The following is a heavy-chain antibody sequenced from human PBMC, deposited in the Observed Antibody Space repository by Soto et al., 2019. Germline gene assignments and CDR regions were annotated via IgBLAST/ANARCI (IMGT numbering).Heavy chain of an antibody. J-gene: IGHJ6*02. CDR2: INHSGST. D-gene: IGHD3-3*01. CDR1: GGSFSGYY. Sequence: ASETLSLTCAVYGGSFSGYYWSWIRQPPGKGLEWIGEINHSGSTNYNPSLKSRVTISVDTSKNQFSLKLSSVTAADTAVYYCARDRFLEWLPSYYYYGMDVWGQGTTVTVS. CDR3: ARDRFLEWLPSYYYYGMDV. V-gene: IGHV4-34*01.